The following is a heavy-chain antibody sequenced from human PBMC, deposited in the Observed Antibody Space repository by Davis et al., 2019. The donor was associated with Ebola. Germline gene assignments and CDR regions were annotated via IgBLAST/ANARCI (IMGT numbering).Heavy chain of an antibody. CDR1: GGSINSYY. Sequence: MPSETLSLTCSVSGGSINSYYWSWIRQPPGKGLEWIGYIYYSGSTNYNPSLKSRVTISVDTSKNQFSLKLSSVTAADTAVYYCARVGYYYDSSGYSRGAFDIWGQGTMVTVSS. J-gene: IGHJ3*02. V-gene: IGHV4-59*01. D-gene: IGHD3-22*01. CDR2: IYYSGST. CDR3: ARVGYYYDSSGYSRGAFDI.